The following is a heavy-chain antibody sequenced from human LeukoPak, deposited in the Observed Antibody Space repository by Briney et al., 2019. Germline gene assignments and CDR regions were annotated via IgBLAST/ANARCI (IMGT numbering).Heavy chain of an antibody. CDR3: ARDGGVSGYDFLDY. CDR2: INQDGSEK. Sequence: GGSLRLSCAASRFTFSRFWMTWVRQAPGKGLEGVANINQDGSEKYYVGAVKGRFTISRYNAKNSVYLQMNSLRAEDTVVYYCARDGGVSGYDFLDYWGQGTLVTVSS. J-gene: IGHJ4*02. D-gene: IGHD5-12*01. CDR1: RFTFSRFW. V-gene: IGHV3-7*01.